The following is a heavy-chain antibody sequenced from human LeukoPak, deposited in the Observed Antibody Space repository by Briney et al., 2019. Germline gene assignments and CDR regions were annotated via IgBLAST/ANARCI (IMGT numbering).Heavy chain of an antibody. CDR2: INSDGSST. V-gene: IGHV3-74*01. CDR3: ARGYYDFWSGYRIDY. J-gene: IGHJ4*02. D-gene: IGHD3-3*01. Sequence: PGGSLRPSCAASGFTFSSYWMHWVRQAPGKGLVWVSRINSDGSSTSYADSVKGRFTISRDNAKNTLYLQMNSLRAEDTAVYYCARGYYDFWSGYRIDYWGQGTLVTVSS. CDR1: GFTFSSYW.